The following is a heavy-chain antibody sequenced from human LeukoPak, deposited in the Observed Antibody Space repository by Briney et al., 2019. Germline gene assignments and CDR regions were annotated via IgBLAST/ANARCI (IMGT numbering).Heavy chain of an antibody. Sequence: PGGSLRLSCAVSGFTFSSYEMNWVRQAPGKGLEWLSYITSSGSTIYYADSVKGRFAISRDNAKNSLYLQMNSLRAEDTAIYYWARNRGYCSSPGCPYYFDYWGRGTLVTVSS. V-gene: IGHV3-48*03. J-gene: IGHJ4*02. CDR1: GFTFSSYE. D-gene: IGHD2-2*01. CDR2: ITSSGSTI. CDR3: ARNRGYCSSPGCPYYFDY.